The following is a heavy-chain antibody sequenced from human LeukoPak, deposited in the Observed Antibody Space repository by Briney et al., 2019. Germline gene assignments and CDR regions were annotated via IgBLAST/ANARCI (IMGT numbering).Heavy chain of an antibody. V-gene: IGHV4-4*07. J-gene: IGHJ4*02. CDR2: IYITGST. CDR3: ARVGGYSYGFDY. CDR1: GGSITSYY. D-gene: IGHD5-18*01. Sequence: SETLSLTCTVSGGSITSYYWSWIRQSAGKGLEWIGRIYITGSTTYNPSLKSRVTMSLDTSKNQFSLKLSSVTAADTAVYYCARVGGYSYGFDYWGQGTLVTVSS.